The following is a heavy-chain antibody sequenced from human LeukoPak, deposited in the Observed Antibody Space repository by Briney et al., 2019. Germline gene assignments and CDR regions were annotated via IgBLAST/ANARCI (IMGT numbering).Heavy chain of an antibody. CDR2: ISGSGGST. CDR3: AKGIDFWSGYYEY. Sequence: GGSLRLSCAASGFTFSSYAMSWVRQAPGKGLEWVSAISGSGGSTYYADSVKGRFTTSRDNSKNTLYLQMNSLRAEDTAVYYCAKGIDFWSGYYEYWGQGTLVTVSS. V-gene: IGHV3-23*01. CDR1: GFTFSSYA. J-gene: IGHJ4*02. D-gene: IGHD3-3*01.